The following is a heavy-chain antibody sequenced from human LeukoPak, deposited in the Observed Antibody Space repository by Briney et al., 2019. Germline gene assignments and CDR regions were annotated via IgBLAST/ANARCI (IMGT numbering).Heavy chain of an antibody. CDR2: IDPNSGGT. D-gene: IGHD6-13*01. J-gene: IGHJ3*02. CDR3: ASDIIASDAFDI. V-gene: IGHV1-2*02. CDR1: GYTFTGYY. Sequence: ASVKVSCKASGYTFTGYYMHWVRQAPGQGLEWMGWIDPNSGGTNYAQKFQGRVTMTRDTSISTAYMELSRLRSDDTAVYYCASDIIASDAFDIWGQGTMVTVSS.